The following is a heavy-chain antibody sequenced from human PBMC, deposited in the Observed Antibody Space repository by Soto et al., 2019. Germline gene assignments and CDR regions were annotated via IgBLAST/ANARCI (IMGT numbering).Heavy chain of an antibody. D-gene: IGHD2-21*01. J-gene: IGHJ4*02. Sequence: GGSLRLSCVASGLTFKNYDMHWVRQSPGKGLEWLAILSHEGTQDFYAESLKGRFAVSRDNSKNTLYLQLNSLTTEDTAIYYCVKGYCGVSCTSYDPPKQFDSWGQGTLVTVSS. CDR3: VKGYCGVSCTSYDPPKQFDS. CDR2: LSHEGTQD. V-gene: IGHV3-30*18. CDR1: GLTFKNYD.